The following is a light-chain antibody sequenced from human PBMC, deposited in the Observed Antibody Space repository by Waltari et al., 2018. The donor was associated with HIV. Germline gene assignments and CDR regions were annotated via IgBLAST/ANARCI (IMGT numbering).Light chain of an antibody. Sequence: QSVLPKQPSVSAAPGPKVIISCPGGYSNIGTSSVSCNQQLPGTAPKLLSYDSNRRPSGIPDRFSGSKSGTSGTLAITGLQSGDEADYFCGTWDTSLSVGIFGGGTKLTVL. CDR3: GTWDTSLSVGI. CDR2: DSN. CDR1: YSNIGTSS. V-gene: IGLV1-51*01. J-gene: IGLJ2*01.